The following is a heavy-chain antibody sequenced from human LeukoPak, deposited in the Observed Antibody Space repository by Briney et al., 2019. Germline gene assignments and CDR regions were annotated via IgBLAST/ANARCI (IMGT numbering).Heavy chain of an antibody. CDR1: GASISSYY. D-gene: IGHD1-26*01. J-gene: IGHJ4*02. Sequence: KTSETLSLTCTVSGASISSYYWSWIRQPPGKGLEWIGHIYYSGSTNYNPSLKSRVTISVDTSKNQFPLKVSSVTAADTAVYFCARDRGVGAYYFDYWGQGALVTVSS. CDR3: ARDRGVGAYYFDY. CDR2: IYYSGST. V-gene: IGHV4-59*01.